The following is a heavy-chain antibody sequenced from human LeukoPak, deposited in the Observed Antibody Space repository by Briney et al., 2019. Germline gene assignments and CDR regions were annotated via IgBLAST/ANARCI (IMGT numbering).Heavy chain of an antibody. Sequence: GRSLRLSCAASGFTFSRYGIHWVRQAPRKGLEWVAVISHDGSNNYYADSVKGRFTISRDNSKNTLYRQMISLRAEDTAVYYCAKDTCSVGSCYYYYGMDVWGQGTTVTVSS. V-gene: IGHV3-30*18. CDR2: ISHDGSNN. J-gene: IGHJ6*02. CDR1: GFTFSRYG. D-gene: IGHD2-15*01. CDR3: AKDTCSVGSCYYYYGMDV.